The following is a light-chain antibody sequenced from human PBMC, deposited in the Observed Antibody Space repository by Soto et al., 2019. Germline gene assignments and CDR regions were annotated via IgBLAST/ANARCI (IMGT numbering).Light chain of an antibody. V-gene: IGKV1-9*01. CDR3: QQYYSSTIT. CDR1: QGISSF. Sequence: IQLTQSPSSLSASVGDSVTITCRASQGISSFLAWYQQKPGKAPKLLIYAASTLQSGVPARFSGSGSGTDFTLTISSLQAEDVAVYYCQQYYSSTITFGQGTRLEIK. J-gene: IGKJ5*01. CDR2: AAS.